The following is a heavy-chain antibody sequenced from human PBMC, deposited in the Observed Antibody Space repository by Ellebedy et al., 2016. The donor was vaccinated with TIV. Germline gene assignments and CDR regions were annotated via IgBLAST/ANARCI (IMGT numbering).Heavy chain of an antibody. CDR1: GFFFSTYS. CDR3: ARDFRQWLAQGDALDV. V-gene: IGHV3-48*04. D-gene: IGHD6-19*01. Sequence: PGGSLRLSCAASGFFFSTYSMNWVRQAPGKGLEWVSYISSSNGTTYYADSVKGRFTISRDNVKNSLYLQMSSLRVEDTAVYYCARDFRQWLAQGDALDVWGQGTTVTVSS. CDR2: ISSSNGTT. J-gene: IGHJ6*02.